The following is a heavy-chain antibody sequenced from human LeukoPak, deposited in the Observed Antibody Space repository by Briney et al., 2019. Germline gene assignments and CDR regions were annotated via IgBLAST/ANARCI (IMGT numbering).Heavy chain of an antibody. CDR3: ARVPHYGSGSDAFDI. Sequence: PSETLSLTCTVSGGSISSYYWSWIRQPAGKGLEWIGRIYTSGSTNYNPSLKSRVTMSVDTSKNQFSLKLSSVTAADTAVYYCARVPHYGSGSDAFDIWGQGTMVTVSS. CDR1: GGSISSYY. D-gene: IGHD3-10*01. J-gene: IGHJ3*02. CDR2: IYTSGST. V-gene: IGHV4-4*07.